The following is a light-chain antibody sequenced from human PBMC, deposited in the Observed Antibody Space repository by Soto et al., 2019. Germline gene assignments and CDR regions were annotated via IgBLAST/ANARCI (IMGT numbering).Light chain of an antibody. Sequence: DIVMTKSPDSLGVSLGERATINCESSQSVLYSSNNKNYLAWYQQKPGQPPKLLIYWASTRESGVPDRFSGSGSGTDFTLTISSLQAEDVAVYYCQQHYDTPWTFGQGTKVEIK. J-gene: IGKJ1*01. CDR3: QQHYDTPWT. CDR1: QSVLYSSNNKNY. V-gene: IGKV4-1*01. CDR2: WAS.